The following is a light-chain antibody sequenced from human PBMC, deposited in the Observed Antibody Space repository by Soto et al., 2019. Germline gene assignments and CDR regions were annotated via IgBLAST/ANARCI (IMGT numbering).Light chain of an antibody. CDR3: QQYGNSPLT. J-gene: IGKJ4*01. Sequence: EILLTQSACTLSLSPGERATLSCRASQSLSSSYLAWYQQKHGQAPRLLIYGTSIRATGIPDRFSGSGSGADFNLTISSLEPEDFAVYYCQQYGNSPLTFGGGTKVDIK. CDR1: QSLSSSY. V-gene: IGKV3-20*01. CDR2: GTS.